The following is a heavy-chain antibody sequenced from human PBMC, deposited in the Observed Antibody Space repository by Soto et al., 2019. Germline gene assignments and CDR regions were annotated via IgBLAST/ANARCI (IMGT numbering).Heavy chain of an antibody. CDR1: GYTLTELS. D-gene: IGHD2-8*01. Sequence: ASVKVSCKVSGYTLTELSMHWVRQAPGKGLEWMGGFDPEDGETIYAQKFQGRVTMTEDTSTDTAYMELSSLRSEDTAVYYCAIAFGYCTIGVCYLARRGYNWFDPWGQGTLVTVSS. V-gene: IGHV1-24*01. CDR2: FDPEDGET. CDR3: AIAFGYCTIGVCYLARRGYNWFDP. J-gene: IGHJ5*02.